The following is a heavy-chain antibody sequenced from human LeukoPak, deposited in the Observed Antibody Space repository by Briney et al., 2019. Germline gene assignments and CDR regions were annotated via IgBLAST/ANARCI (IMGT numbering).Heavy chain of an antibody. V-gene: IGHV1-2*02. Sequence: GASVKFSCKASGYTFTGYYMHWVRQAPGQGLEWMGWINPDSGGTNYAQKFQCRVTMTRDTSTSTVYMQLSSLRADDTAVYYCARASSEWDGYIFYYYYGMDVWGKGTTVNVSS. D-gene: IGHD5-24*01. J-gene: IGHJ6*04. CDR1: GYTFTGYY. CDR3: ARASSEWDGYIFYYYYGMDV. CDR2: INPDSGGT.